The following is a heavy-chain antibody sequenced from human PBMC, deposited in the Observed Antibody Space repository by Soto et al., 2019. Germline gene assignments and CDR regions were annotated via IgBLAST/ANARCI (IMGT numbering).Heavy chain of an antibody. D-gene: IGHD6-19*01. CDR2: TYYRSKWYN. J-gene: IGHJ4*02. CDR1: GDSVSSNSAA. CDR3: ARDRGIAVAGRANYFDY. Sequence: QTLSLTCAISGDSVSSNSAAWNWIRQSPSRGLEWLGRTYYRSKWYNDYAVSVKSRITINPDTSKNQFSLQLNSVTPEDTAVYYCARDRGIAVAGRANYFDYWGQGTLVTVSS. V-gene: IGHV6-1*01.